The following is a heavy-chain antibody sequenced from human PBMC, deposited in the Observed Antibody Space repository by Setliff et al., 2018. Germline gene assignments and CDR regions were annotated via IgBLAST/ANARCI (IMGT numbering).Heavy chain of an antibody. Sequence: PGESLKISCKGSGYSFSNYWIGWVRQMSGKGLEWMGIIYPADSDTRYSPSFQGQVTISADRSITTAYLQWSSLKASDTAIYYCARNRVALYDAFDIWGQGTMVTVSS. CDR3: ARNRVALYDAFDI. D-gene: IGHD5-12*01. CDR2: IYPADSDT. J-gene: IGHJ3*02. V-gene: IGHV5-51*01. CDR1: GYSFSNYW.